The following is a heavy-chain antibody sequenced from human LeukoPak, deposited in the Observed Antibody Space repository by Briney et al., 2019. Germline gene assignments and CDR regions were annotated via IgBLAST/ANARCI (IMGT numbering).Heavy chain of an antibody. J-gene: IGHJ4*02. CDR1: GGSISSSSYY. D-gene: IGHD3-22*01. CDR2: IYYSGST. CDR3: ATHTNNYYDSSGYSDY. V-gene: IGHV4-39*01. Sequence: SETLSLTCTVSGGSISSSSYYWGWIRQPPGKGLEWIGSIYYSGSTYYNPSLKSRVTISVDTSKNQFSVELSSVTAADTAVYYCATHTNNYYDSSGYSDYWGQGTLVTVSS.